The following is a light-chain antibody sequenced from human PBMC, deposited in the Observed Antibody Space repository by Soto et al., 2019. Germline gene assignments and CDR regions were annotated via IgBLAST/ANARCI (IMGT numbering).Light chain of an antibody. CDR2: GAS. J-gene: IGKJ1*01. V-gene: IGKV1-5*03. Sequence: DIQMTQSPSTLSASVGDRVTITCRASQNIDRWLAWYQQKPGKAPNLLIYGASSLESGVPSRFSGSGSGTEFTLTISSLRPDDYYCQHYNSYPWTFGQGTKVEIK. CDR3: QHYNSYPWT. CDR1: QNIDRW.